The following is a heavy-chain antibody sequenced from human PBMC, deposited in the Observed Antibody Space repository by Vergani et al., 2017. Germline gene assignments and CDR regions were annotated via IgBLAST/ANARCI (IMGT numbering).Heavy chain of an antibody. CDR3: ARGDYVSNGMDG. CDR1: GGTFSSYA. Sequence: QVQLVQSGAEVKKPGSSVKVSCKASGGTFSSYAISWVRQAPGQGLEWMGRIIPILGIANYAQKFQGRVTITADKSTSTAYMELSSLRSEVTAVYYCARGDYVSNGMDGWGQGTTVTVSS. V-gene: IGHV1-69*04. CDR2: IIPILGIA. D-gene: IGHD4-17*01. J-gene: IGHJ6*02.